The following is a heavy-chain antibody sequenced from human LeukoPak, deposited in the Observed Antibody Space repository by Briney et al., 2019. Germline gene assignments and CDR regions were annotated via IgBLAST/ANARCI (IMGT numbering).Heavy chain of an antibody. J-gene: IGHJ6*03. CDR2: MNPNSGNT. CDR1: GYTFTSYD. V-gene: IGHV1-8*01. CDR3: ARGFWSGYYVGIYYYYYMDV. Sequence: GASVTVSCKASGYTFTSYDINWVRQATGQGLEWMGWMNPNSGNTGYAQKFQGRVTMTRNTSISTAYMELSSLRSEDTAVYYCARGFWSGYYVGIYYYYYMDVWGKGTTVTVSS. D-gene: IGHD3-3*01.